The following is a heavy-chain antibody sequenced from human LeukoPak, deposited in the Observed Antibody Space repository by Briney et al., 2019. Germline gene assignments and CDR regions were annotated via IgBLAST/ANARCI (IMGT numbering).Heavy chain of an antibody. CDR3: TRGLHDY. J-gene: IGHJ4*02. CDR2: MTEDGNNE. V-gene: IGHV3-7*01. D-gene: IGHD2-15*01. CDR1: AFTISGYW. Sequence: GGSLRLSCAASAFTISGYWMNWVRQAPGKGLEWVASMTEDGNNEFYVDSVKGRFTISGDNAKNSLYLQMNSLRADDTAVYYCTRGLHDYWGQGTLDTVS.